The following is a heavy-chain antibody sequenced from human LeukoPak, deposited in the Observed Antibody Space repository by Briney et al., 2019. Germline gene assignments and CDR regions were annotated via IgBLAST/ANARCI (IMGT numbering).Heavy chain of an antibody. CDR2: ISSNGGST. V-gene: IGHV3-64*01. D-gene: IGHD5-18*01. CDR1: GFTFSSYA. J-gene: IGHJ4*02. Sequence: GGSLRLSCAASGFTFSSYAMHWVRQAPGKGLEYVSAISSNGGSTYYANSVKGRFTISRDNSKNTLYLQMGSLRAEDMAVYYCARSTRYSYGLFDYWGQGTLVTISS. CDR3: ARSTRYSYGLFDY.